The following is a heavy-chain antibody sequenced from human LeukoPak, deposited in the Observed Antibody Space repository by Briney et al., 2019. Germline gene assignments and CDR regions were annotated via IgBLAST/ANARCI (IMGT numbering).Heavy chain of an antibody. CDR1: GFTFRSYA. CDR2: ISGSGGST. Sequence: GGSLRLSCAASGFTFRSYAMSWVRQAPGKGLEWVSAISGSGGSTYYADSVKGRFTISRDNSKNTLYLQMNSLRAEDTAVYYCAKVLNPLLRYYFDYWGQGTLVTVSS. V-gene: IGHV3-23*01. J-gene: IGHJ4*02. CDR3: AKVLNPLLRYYFDY. D-gene: IGHD2-2*02.